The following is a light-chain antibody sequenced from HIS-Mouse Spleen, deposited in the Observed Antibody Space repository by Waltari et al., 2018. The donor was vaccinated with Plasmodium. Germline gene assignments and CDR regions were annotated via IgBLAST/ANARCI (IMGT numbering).Light chain of an antibody. Sequence: EIVMTQSPATLSVSPGERATLSCRASQCVSSNLAWYQQKHGQAPRLLIYGASTRATGIPARFSGSGSGTEFTLTISSLQSEDFAVYYCQQYNNWSFTFGPGTKVDIK. CDR3: QQYNNWSFT. J-gene: IGKJ3*01. CDR2: GAS. CDR1: QCVSSN. V-gene: IGKV3-15*01.